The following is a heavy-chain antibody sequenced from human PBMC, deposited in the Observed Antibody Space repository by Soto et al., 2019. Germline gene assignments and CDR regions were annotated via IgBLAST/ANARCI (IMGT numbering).Heavy chain of an antibody. Sequence: TLSLTCTVSGGSISSGGYYWSWIRQHPGKGLEWIGYIYYSGSTYYNPSLKSRVTISVDTSKNQFSLKLSSVTAADTAVYYCARNYDGSVSYYRSFDYWGQGTLVTVSS. CDR3: ARNYDGSVSYYRSFDY. D-gene: IGHD3-10*01. J-gene: IGHJ4*02. CDR2: IYYSGST. CDR1: GGSISSGGYY. V-gene: IGHV4-31*03.